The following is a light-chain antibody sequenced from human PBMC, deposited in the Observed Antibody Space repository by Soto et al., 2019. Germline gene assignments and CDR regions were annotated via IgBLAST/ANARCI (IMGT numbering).Light chain of an antibody. CDR1: SSDVGAYNY. CDR3: SSFTSSGTYV. Sequence: QSALTQPASLSGPPGQSITVSCTGTSSDVGAYNYVSWYQQHPGKAPKLMIYDVSNRPSGVSNRFSGSKSGNTASLTISGLQAEDETDYYCSSFTSSGTYVFGAGTKVTVL. J-gene: IGLJ1*01. V-gene: IGLV2-14*01. CDR2: DVS.